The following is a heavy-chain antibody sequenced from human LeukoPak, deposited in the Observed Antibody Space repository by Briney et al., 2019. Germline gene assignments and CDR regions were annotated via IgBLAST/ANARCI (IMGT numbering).Heavy chain of an antibody. J-gene: IGHJ4*02. CDR3: TTGQGYYYDSSGPIDY. CDR1: RFTFSNAW. D-gene: IGHD3-22*01. Sequence: GGSLRLSCAGSRFTFSNAWMSWVRQAPGKGLECVGRIKRKTDGGTTDYAAPVKGRFTISRDDSKNTLFLQMNSLKTEDTAVYYCTTGQGYYYDSSGPIDYWGQGTLVTVSS. CDR2: IKRKTDGGTT. V-gene: IGHV3-15*01.